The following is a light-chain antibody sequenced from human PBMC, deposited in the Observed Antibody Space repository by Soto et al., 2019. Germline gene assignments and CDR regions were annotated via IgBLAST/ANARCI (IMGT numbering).Light chain of an antibody. CDR3: AVWDDSLSGPV. CDR2: RDN. V-gene: IGLV1-47*01. J-gene: IGLJ2*01. CDR1: SSNIGSNY. Sequence: QLVLTQPPSASGTPGQRVTISCSGSSSNIGSNYVYWYQQLPGTAPKLLIYRDNQRPSGVPDRFSGSKSGTSASLAISGLRSEDEVDYYCAVWDDSLSGPVLGGGTQLTVL.